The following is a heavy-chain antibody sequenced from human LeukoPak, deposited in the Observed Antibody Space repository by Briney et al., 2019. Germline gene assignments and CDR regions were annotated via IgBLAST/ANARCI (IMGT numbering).Heavy chain of an antibody. CDR1: GFIFSSYW. V-gene: IGHV3-74*01. D-gene: IGHD6-6*01. J-gene: IGHJ4*02. Sequence: GGSLRLSCAASGFIFSSYWMHWVRQAPGKGLVWVSRINTDGSSTTYADSVKGRFTISRDNAKNTLYLQMNSLSAEDTAVYYCARGYSSSYRIDYWGQGTLVTVSS. CDR2: INTDGSST. CDR3: ARGYSSSYRIDY.